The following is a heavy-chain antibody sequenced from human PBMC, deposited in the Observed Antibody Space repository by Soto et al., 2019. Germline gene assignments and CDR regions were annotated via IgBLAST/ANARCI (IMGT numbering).Heavy chain of an antibody. CDR2: INHSGST. Sequence: PSEILSLPCAVYGWSFSGYYWSWIRQPPGKGLEWIGEINHSGSTNYNPSLKSRVTISVDTSKNQFSLKLSSVTAADTAVYYCARGHGAALRYFDYWGQGTLVTVSS. CDR1: GWSFSGYY. CDR3: ARGHGAALRYFDY. D-gene: IGHD6-6*01. V-gene: IGHV4-34*01. J-gene: IGHJ4*02.